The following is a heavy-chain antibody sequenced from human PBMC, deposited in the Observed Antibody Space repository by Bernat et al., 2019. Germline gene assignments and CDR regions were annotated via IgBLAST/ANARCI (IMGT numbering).Heavy chain of an antibody. D-gene: IGHD2/OR15-2a*01. Sequence: QVQLVESGGGVVQPGRSLRLSCGASGVSFRTYGKHWVRQAPGKGLGWVAVIWYDGSNKYYADSVQGRFTISSDNSKNTLYLQMDSLRAEDTAVYYCARDWSFYGIFDYWGQGTLVTVSS. CDR2: IWYDGSNK. CDR1: GVSFRTYG. J-gene: IGHJ4*02. CDR3: ARDWSFYGIFDY. V-gene: IGHV3-33*01.